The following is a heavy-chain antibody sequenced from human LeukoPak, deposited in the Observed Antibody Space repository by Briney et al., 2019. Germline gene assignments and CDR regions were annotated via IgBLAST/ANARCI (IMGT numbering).Heavy chain of an antibody. CDR1: GFTFSSYG. V-gene: IGHV3-33*01. CDR3: ASDILTGYNETNY. J-gene: IGHJ4*02. Sequence: GGSLRLSCTASGFTFSSYGMHWVRQAPGKGLECVAVIWYDGSNKYYTDSVKGRFTISRDNSKNTLYLQMNSLRAEDTAVYYCASDILTGYNETNYWGQGTQVTVSS. D-gene: IGHD3-9*01. CDR2: IWYDGSNK.